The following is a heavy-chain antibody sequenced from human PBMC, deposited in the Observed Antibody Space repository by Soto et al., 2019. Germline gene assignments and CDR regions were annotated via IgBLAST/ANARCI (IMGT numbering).Heavy chain of an antibody. V-gene: IGHV4-39*01. Sequence: QLLESGPGLVKPSETLSLTCTVSGGSISSSSYYWGWIRQPPGKGLEWIGSIYYSGSTYYNPSLKSRVTISVDTSKNQFSLKLSSVTAADTAVYYCARQRPVATIDYWGQGTLVTVSS. D-gene: IGHD5-12*01. CDR3: ARQRPVATIDY. CDR2: IYYSGST. CDR1: GGSISSSSYY. J-gene: IGHJ4*02.